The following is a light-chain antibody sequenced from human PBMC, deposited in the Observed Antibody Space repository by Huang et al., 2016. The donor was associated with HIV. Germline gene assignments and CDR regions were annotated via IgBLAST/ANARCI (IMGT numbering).Light chain of an antibody. J-gene: IGKJ1*01. V-gene: IGKV3-15*01. Sequence: EIVMTQSPVTPSVSPGESATLSCRASQNVSTNFACYQHKPGRAPRLLRYGASTRATSVPARFSASGSGTEFTLTVGGLRSDDFAVYYCQHYDNWAPATFGQGTKLEFK. CDR2: GAS. CDR1: QNVSTN. CDR3: QHYDNWAPAT.